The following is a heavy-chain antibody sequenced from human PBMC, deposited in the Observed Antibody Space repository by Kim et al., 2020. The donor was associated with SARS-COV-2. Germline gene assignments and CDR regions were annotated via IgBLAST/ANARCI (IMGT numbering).Heavy chain of an antibody. CDR1: GYTLTELS. D-gene: IGHD3-22*01. J-gene: IGHJ5*02. V-gene: IGHV1-24*01. CDR2: FDPEDGET. Sequence: ASVKVSCKVSGYTLTELSMHWVRQAPGKGLEGMGGFDPEDGETIYAQKFQGRVTMTEDTSTDTAYMELSSLRSEDTAVYYCATASPGAYYYDSSGPNPNWFDPWGQGTLVTVSS. CDR3: ATASPGAYYYDSSGPNPNWFDP.